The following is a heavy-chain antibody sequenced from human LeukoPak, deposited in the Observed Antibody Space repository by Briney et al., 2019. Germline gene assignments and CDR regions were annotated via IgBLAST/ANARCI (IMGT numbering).Heavy chain of an antibody. CDR1: GYTFTNYY. CDR2: IDPNTGGT. D-gene: IGHD1-26*01. CDR3: ASLYDIVGTTVDY. Sequence: GASVKVSCKTSGYTFTNYYIHWVRQAPGQGLEWMGRIDPNTGGTKPAKNFQGRVTMTRDTSISTAYMALSGLRSDDTAVYYCASLYDIVGTTVDYWGQGTLVTVSS. J-gene: IGHJ4*02. V-gene: IGHV1-2*06.